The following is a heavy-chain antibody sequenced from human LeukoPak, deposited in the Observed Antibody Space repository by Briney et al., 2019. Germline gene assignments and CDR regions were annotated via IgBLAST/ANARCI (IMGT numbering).Heavy chain of an antibody. CDR1: GFTFIDYS. J-gene: IGHJ4*02. V-gene: IGHV3-11*01. Sequence: SGGSLRLSSPASGFTFIDYSRSWIRQAPGKGLEWVSYICDSGRTIYYADSVKGRFTISMDNAKNSVYLQMNNLRAEDTAVYYCARDRPGDYDHSGYYDKWGRGTLVTVSS. CDR3: ARDRPGDYDHSGYYDK. CDR2: ICDSGRTI. D-gene: IGHD3-22*01.